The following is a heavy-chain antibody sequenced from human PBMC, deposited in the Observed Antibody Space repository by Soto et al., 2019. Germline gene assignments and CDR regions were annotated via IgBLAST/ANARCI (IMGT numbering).Heavy chain of an antibody. J-gene: IGHJ4*02. Sequence: GGSQRLSCAASGFTFDDYAMHWVRQAPGKGLEWVSLISGDGGSTYYADSVKGRFTISRDNSKNSLYLQMNSLRTEDTALYYCAKAPNHDYCGNFDYWGQGTLVTVSS. CDR1: GFTFDDYA. CDR3: AKAPNHDYCGNFDY. V-gene: IGHV3-43*02. CDR2: ISGDGGST. D-gene: IGHD4-17*01.